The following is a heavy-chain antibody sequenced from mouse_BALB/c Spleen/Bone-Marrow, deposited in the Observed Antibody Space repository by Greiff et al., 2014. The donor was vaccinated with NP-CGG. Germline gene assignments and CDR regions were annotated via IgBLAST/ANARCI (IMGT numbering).Heavy chain of an antibody. V-gene: IGHV1-62-2*01. J-gene: IGHJ1*01. D-gene: IGHD2-10*02. CDR2: FYPGSGSI. CDR1: GYTSTEYI. Sequence: VHLVESGAGLVKPGASVKLSCKASGYTSTEYIIHWVKQRSGQGLEWIGWFYPGSGSIKYNEKFKDKATLTADKSSSTVYMELSRLTSEDSAVYFCARHESYGNYLYFDVWGAGTTVTVSS. CDR3: ARHESYGNYLYFDV.